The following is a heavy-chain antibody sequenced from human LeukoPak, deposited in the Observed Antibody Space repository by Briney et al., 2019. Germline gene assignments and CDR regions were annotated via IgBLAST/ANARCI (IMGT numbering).Heavy chain of an antibody. CDR2: VYNSGKT. CDR3: ARRPLIAYGKRYWYFDL. CDR1: GGSISTYY. D-gene: IGHD3-10*01. V-gene: IGHV4-59*01. J-gene: IGHJ2*01. Sequence: PSETLSLTCTVSGGSISTYYWHWIRQPPGKGLEWLGYVYNSGKTNYNPSLMSRVTISVDTSKNQFSLELGSVTAADTAVYYCARRPLIAYGKRYWYFDLWGRGTLVTVSS.